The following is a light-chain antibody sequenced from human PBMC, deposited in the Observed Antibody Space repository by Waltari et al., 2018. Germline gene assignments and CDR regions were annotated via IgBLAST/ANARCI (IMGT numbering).Light chain of an antibody. Sequence: EIVLTQSPGTLSLSPGERATLSCRASQSVSSSYLAWYQQKPGQPPRLLIYGASSRATGSPDRFSGSGSGTDFTLTISRLEPEDFAVYYCQQYGSSPRTFGQGTKVEIK. V-gene: IGKV3-20*01. CDR2: GAS. J-gene: IGKJ1*01. CDR1: QSVSSSY. CDR3: QQYGSSPRT.